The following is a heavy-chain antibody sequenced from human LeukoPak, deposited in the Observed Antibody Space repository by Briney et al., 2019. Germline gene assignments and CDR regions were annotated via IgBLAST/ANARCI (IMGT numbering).Heavy chain of an antibody. CDR1: GFTFSTYA. CDR2: ISGSGGST. CDR3: VPRGYSGYDFAFDI. V-gene: IGHV3-23*01. Sequence: GGSLRLSCAASGFTFSTYAMSWVRQAPGKGLEWVSAISGSGGSTYYADSVNGRFTISRDNSKNTLYLQMNTLRAEDTAVYYCVPRGYSGYDFAFDIWGQGTTVTVSS. D-gene: IGHD5-12*01. J-gene: IGHJ3*02.